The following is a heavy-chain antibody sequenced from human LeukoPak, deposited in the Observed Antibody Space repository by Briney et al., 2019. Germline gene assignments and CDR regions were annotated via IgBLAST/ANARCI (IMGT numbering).Heavy chain of an antibody. CDR3: AKSSVTSNSFDI. CDR1: GFTFSDYS. V-gene: IGHV3-48*02. D-gene: IGHD4-17*01. CDR2: ITTSSSTI. Sequence: GWSLRLSGVASGFTFSDYSMNWVRQAPGKGLEWFSYITTSSSTIYYADSVKGRFTISRDNAKNPLFLQMNSLRDEDTAVYYCAKSSVTSNSFDIWGQGTMVTVSS. J-gene: IGHJ3*02.